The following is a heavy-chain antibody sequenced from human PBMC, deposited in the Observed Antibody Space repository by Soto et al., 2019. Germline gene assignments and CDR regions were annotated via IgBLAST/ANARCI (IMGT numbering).Heavy chain of an antibody. D-gene: IGHD1-26*01. CDR3: GKDPGPYSGSYYGGGDAFDI. V-gene: IGHV3-23*01. J-gene: IGHJ3*02. Sequence: EVQLLESGGGLVQPGGSLRLSCAASGFTFSSYAMSWVRQAPGKGLEWVSAISGSGGSTYYADSVKGRFTISRDNSQKTLYLQNNSLRAEDTAVNYCGKDPGPYSGSYYGGGDAFDIWGQGTMVTVSS. CDR2: ISGSGGST. CDR1: GFTFSSYA.